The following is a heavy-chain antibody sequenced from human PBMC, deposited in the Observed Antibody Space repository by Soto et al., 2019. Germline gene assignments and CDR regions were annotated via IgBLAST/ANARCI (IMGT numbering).Heavy chain of an antibody. J-gene: IGHJ5*02. D-gene: IGHD3-3*01. CDR2: INPSGGST. V-gene: IGHV1-46*01. Sequence: QVQLVQSGAEVKKPGSSVKVSCKASGYTFTSYYMHWVRQAPGQGLEWMGIINPSGGSTSYAQKFQGRVTMTRDTSKSTVYMELSSLRSEDTAVYYCARELLRFWLFDPWGQGTLVTVSS. CDR3: ARELLRFWLFDP. CDR1: GYTFTSYY.